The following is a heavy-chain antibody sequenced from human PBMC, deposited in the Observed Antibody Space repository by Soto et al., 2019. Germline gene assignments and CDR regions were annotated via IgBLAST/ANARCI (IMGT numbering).Heavy chain of an antibody. CDR3: ARIRRRTNTPEARLDY. CDR1: GYTFTSYG. J-gene: IGHJ4*02. CDR2: ISPYTGNR. V-gene: IGHV1-18*01. Sequence: QIQLEQSGAEVTTPGASVKVSCKASGYTFTSYGISWVRQAPGQGIEWMGWISPYTGNRNYSESLQGRVTMTTDTSTSTAYMELRTLTSDDTAVYFCARIRRRTNTPEARLDYWGQGSLVTVSS.